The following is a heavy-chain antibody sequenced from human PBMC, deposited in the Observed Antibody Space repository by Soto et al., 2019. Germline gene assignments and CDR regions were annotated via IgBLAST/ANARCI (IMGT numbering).Heavy chain of an antibody. J-gene: IGHJ3*02. CDR2: ISYDGSVI. V-gene: IGHV3-30*18. Sequence: SFSDACMHWVRQAPGKGLEWVAYISYDGSVIHYADPVNGRFTISKDIPKNTLFMQMNSLKVEDTAVYYCAKELAEEYGIDECLEIWDQGTKVSVSS. CDR1: SFSDAC. D-gene: IGHD2-2*01. CDR3: AKELAEEYGIDECLEI.